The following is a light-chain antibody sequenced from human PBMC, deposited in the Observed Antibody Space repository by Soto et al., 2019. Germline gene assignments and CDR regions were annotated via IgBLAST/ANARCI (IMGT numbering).Light chain of an antibody. V-gene: IGKV1-39*01. J-gene: IGKJ5*01. Sequence: DIQMTQSPSSLSASVGDRVIITCRASQSINTFLTWYQQIPGRAPNLLIYAASSLRNGVPSSFRASGSSTDFTHTISSLQPEDFATYYCQQSYHTPIPFGKDKRLEIK. CDR3: QQSYHTPIP. CDR1: QSINTF. CDR2: AAS.